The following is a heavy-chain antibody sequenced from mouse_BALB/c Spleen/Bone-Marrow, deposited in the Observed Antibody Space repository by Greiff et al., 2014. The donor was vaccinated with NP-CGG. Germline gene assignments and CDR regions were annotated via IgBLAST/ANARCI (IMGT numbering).Heavy chain of an antibody. CDR2: IRSKSNDYAT. CDR1: GFTFNTYA. V-gene: IGHV10-1*02. J-gene: IGHJ4*01. D-gene: IGHD2-1*01. CDR3: VRHGYFGNYYYALDY. Sequence: VQLQQSGGGLVQPKGSLKLSCAASGFTFNTYAMNWVRQAPGKGLVWVARIRSKSNDYATYYADSVKDRFTISRDDSQNMLYLQMNNLKTEDTAMYYCVRHGYFGNYYYALDYWGQGTSVTVSS.